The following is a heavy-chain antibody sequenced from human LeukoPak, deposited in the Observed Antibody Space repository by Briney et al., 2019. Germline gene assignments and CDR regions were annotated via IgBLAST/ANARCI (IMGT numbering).Heavy chain of an antibody. J-gene: IGHJ6*03. CDR3: AKGYYGSGSYPVYYYYYMDV. D-gene: IGHD3-10*01. CDR2: INPNSGGT. Sequence: ASVKVSCKASGYTFTGYYMHWVRQAPGQGLEWMGWINPNSGGTNYAQKFQGRVTMTRDTSISTAYMELSRLRSDDTAVYYCAKGYYGSGSYPVYYYYYMDVWGKGTTVTVSS. CDR1: GYTFTGYY. V-gene: IGHV1-2*02.